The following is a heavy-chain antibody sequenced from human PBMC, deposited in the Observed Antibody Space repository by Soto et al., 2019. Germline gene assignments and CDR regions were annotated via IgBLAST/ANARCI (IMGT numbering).Heavy chain of an antibody. Sequence: QVQLVQSGAEVKKPGPPVKVSCKASGYTFTSYGISWVRQAPGKGVEWMGWISAYNVNINYAQKLQGRVTMNTDTSASTAYMELRSLRSDDTAVYYCARDLGGWEDYWGQATLVTVYS. CDR3: ARDLGGWEDY. D-gene: IGHD6-19*01. J-gene: IGHJ4*02. V-gene: IGHV1-18*01. CDR2: ISAYNVNI. CDR1: GYTFTSYG.